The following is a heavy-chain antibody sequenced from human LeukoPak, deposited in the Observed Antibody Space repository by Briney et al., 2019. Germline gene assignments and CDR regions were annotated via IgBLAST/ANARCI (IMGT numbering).Heavy chain of an antibody. Sequence: PGGSLRLSCTASGFTFGDYAMSWVRQAPGKGLEWVGVIRSKAYGGTTEYAASVKGRFTISRDDSKSIAYLQMNSLKTEDTAVYYCTREDFRGVIVGFDYWGQGTLVTVSS. CDR2: IRSKAYGGTT. CDR1: GFTFGDYA. D-gene: IGHD3-10*01. V-gene: IGHV3-49*04. CDR3: TREDFRGVIVGFDY. J-gene: IGHJ4*02.